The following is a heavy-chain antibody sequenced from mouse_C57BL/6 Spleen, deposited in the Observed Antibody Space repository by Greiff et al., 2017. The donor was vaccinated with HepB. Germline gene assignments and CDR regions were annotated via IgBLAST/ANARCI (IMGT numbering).Heavy chain of an antibody. Sequence: QVQLQQPGAELVKPGASVKLSCKASGYTFTSYWMHWVKQRPGQGLEWIGMIHPNSGSTNYNEKFKSKATLTVDKSSSTAYMQLSSLTSEDSAVYYWAREYSNSYYYAMDYWGQGTSVTVSS. J-gene: IGHJ4*01. V-gene: IGHV1-64*01. CDR3: AREYSNSYYYAMDY. CDR1: GYTFTSYW. CDR2: IHPNSGST. D-gene: IGHD2-5*01.